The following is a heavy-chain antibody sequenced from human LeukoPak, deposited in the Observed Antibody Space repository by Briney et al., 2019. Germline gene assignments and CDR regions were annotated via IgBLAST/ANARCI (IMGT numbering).Heavy chain of an antibody. CDR3: TRDLEY. CDR2: ISSGGSVM. J-gene: IGHJ4*02. CDR1: GYTFSDYT. V-gene: IGHV3-48*01. Sequence: GGSLRLSCGASGYTFSDYTMNWVREAPGKGPEWISYISSGGSVMHYAHSVKGRFTISRDNVENSLYLQMNSLRVEDTAVYYCTRDLEYWGQGVLVTVSS.